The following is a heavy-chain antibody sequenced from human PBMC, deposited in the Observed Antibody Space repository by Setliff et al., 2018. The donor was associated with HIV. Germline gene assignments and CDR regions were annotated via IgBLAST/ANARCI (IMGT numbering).Heavy chain of an antibody. CDR3: ARPNYYDSSGSFDY. Sequence: GGSLRLSCAASGFTFSNYEMNWVRQAPGKGLEWVSYISSSGTTIHYADSVKGRFTISRDNAKNSLYLQMNSLRAEDTAVYYCARPNYYDSSGSFDYWGQGTRVTVSS. CDR2: ISSSGTTI. V-gene: IGHV3-48*03. J-gene: IGHJ4*02. D-gene: IGHD3-22*01. CDR1: GFTFSNYE.